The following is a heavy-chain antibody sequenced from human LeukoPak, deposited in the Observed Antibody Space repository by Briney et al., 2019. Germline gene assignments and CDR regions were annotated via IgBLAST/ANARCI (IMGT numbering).Heavy chain of an antibody. CDR3: ARGKVVRAYYYMDV. CDR1: GGSFSGYY. V-gene: IGHV4-34*01. J-gene: IGHJ6*03. D-gene: IGHD2-15*01. CDR2: INHSGST. Sequence: SETLSLTCAVYGGSFSGYYWSWIRQPPGKGLEWIGEINHSGSTNYNPSLKSRVTISVDTSKDQFSLKLSSVTAADTAVYYCARGKVVRAYYYMDVWGKGTTVTVSS.